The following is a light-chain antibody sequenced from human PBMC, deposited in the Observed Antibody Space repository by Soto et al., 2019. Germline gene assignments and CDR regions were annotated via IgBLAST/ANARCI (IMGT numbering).Light chain of an antibody. V-gene: IGKV1-5*01. J-gene: IGKJ2*01. CDR3: QQYNSYTYT. Sequence: DIQMTQSPSTLSASVGDRVTITCRASQSISNWLAWYQQKPGKAPKLLIYDASSLESGVPSRFSGSGSGTEFPLTLSSLQSDDFATYYCQQYNSYTYTFGQGTNLEIK. CDR2: DAS. CDR1: QSISNW.